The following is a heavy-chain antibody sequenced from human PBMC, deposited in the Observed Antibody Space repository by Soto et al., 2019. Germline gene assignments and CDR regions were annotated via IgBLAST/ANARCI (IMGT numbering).Heavy chain of an antibody. CDR1: GGTFSNHI. CDR3: VMDSPIGSAFSGHDDIDS. V-gene: IGHV1-69*02. J-gene: IGHJ4*02. CDR2: IIPMLDIT. Sequence: QVQLVQSGAEVKKPGSSVKVSCKASGGTFSNHIITWVRQAPGQGPEWMGRIIPMLDITNYAQKFQGRVTLTAXKXTXTXXMEVSSLRPEDTAMYYCVMDSPIGSAFSGHDDIDSWGQGTLVTVSS. D-gene: IGHD5-12*01.